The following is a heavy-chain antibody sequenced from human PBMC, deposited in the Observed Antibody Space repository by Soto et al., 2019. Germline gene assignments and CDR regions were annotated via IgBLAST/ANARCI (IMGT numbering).Heavy chain of an antibody. CDR2: IYYSGGT. CDR3: ARRAHSNWFDP. V-gene: IGHV4-39*01. Sequence: SETLSLTCTVSGGSISSGDYYWAWIRQPPGKGLEWIGTIYYSGGTYYNPSLKSRVTISADTSRNQFSLRLSSVTATDTAVYFCARRAHSNWFDPWGQGTLVTVSS. J-gene: IGHJ5*02. CDR1: GGSISSGDYY.